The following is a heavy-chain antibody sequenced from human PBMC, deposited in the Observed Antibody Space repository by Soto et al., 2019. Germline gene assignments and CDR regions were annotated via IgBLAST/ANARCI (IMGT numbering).Heavy chain of an antibody. CDR2: IIPIYGSP. CDR3: GGQPNDQEDYYNGMEV. J-gene: IGHJ6*02. D-gene: IGHD2-8*01. Sequence: QVQLVQSGAEVKKPGSSVKVSCTASGGAISRYGMSWVRQAPGQGLEWMGGIIPIYGSPNYAQRFKGRVTVSADISPNTVYMTLSSLKSEDTAVIYCGGQPNDQEDYYNGMEVWGQGTPVTVSS. V-gene: IGHV1-69*06. CDR1: GGAISRYG.